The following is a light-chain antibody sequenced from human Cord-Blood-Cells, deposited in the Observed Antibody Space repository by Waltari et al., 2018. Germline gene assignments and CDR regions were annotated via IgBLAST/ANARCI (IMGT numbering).Light chain of an antibody. Sequence: QSALTQPRSVSGSPGQSVTISCTGTSSDVGGYNYVSWYQQQPGKAPKRMIYDVSKRPSGVPDRFSGSKSGNTASLTISGLQAEDEADYYCCSYAGSVVFGGGTKLTVL. CDR2: DVS. CDR3: CSYAGSVV. V-gene: IGLV2-11*01. J-gene: IGLJ2*01. CDR1: SSDVGGYNY.